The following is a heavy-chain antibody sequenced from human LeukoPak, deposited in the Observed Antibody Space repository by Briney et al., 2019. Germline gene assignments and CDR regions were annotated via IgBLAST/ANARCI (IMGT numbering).Heavy chain of an antibody. D-gene: IGHD5-18*01. CDR2: IGRSSQYI. J-gene: IGHJ4*02. Sequence: GGSLRLSCTASGFTLSLYSMHWVRQAPGKGLEWVSSIGRSSQYIYYGDSVRGRFTISRDNAKNTVYLQINSLRAEDTAVYYCATLNSFGNDYWGQGVLVTVSS. CDR3: ATLNSFGNDY. V-gene: IGHV3-21*01. CDR1: GFTLSLYS.